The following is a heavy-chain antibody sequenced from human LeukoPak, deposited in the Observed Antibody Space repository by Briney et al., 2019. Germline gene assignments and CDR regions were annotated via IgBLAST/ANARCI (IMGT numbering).Heavy chain of an antibody. CDR2: IYYSGST. CDR1: GGSISSSSYY. D-gene: IGHD1-26*01. Sequence: NSSETLSLTCTVSGGSISSSSYYWGWIRQPPGKGLEWIGSIYYSGSTYYNPSLKSRVTISVDTSKNQFSLKLSSVTAADTAVYYCARLGRRIVGALDVWGKGTTVTISS. J-gene: IGHJ6*04. V-gene: IGHV4-39*07. CDR3: ARLGRRIVGALDV.